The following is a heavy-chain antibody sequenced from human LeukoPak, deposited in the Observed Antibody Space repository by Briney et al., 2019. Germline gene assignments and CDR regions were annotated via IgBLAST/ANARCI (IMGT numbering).Heavy chain of an antibody. D-gene: IGHD3-9*01. CDR3: AKDQRGDILTGSPFDY. J-gene: IGHJ4*02. CDR2: ISYDGNNK. Sequence: GGSLILSCAASGLTFSRYGMHSVRQAPGKGLEWVALISYDGNNKYYADSVKGRFTTSRDTSKNTLYLQMNSLRVEDTAVYFCAKDQRGDILTGSPFDYWGQGTLVTVSS. V-gene: IGHV3-30*18. CDR1: GLTFSRYG.